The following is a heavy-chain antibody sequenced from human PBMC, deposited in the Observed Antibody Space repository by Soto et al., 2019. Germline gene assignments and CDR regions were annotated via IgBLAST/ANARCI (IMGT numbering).Heavy chain of an antibody. Sequence: GGSLRLSCAASGFTFSDHYMDWVRQAPGKGLEWVGRTRNKANSYTTEYAASVKGRFTISRDDSKNSLYLQMNSLRAEDTAVYYCARKAATYYDFWSGYLDVWGKGTTVTVSS. V-gene: IGHV3-72*01. D-gene: IGHD3-3*01. CDR2: TRNKANSYTT. J-gene: IGHJ6*04. CDR3: ARKAATYYDFWSGYLDV. CDR1: GFTFSDHY.